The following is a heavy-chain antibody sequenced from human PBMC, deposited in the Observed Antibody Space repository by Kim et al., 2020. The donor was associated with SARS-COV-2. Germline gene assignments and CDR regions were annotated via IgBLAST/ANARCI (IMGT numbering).Heavy chain of an antibody. J-gene: IGHJ3*02. V-gene: IGHV1-2*06. CDR2: INPNSGGT. CDR3: AREGYYYDSSGYPHAFDI. CDR1: GYTFTGYY. Sequence: ASVKVSCKASGYTFTGYYMHWVRQAPGQGLEWMGRINPNSGGTNYAQKFQGRVTMTRDTSISTAYMELSRLRSDDTAVYYCAREGYYYDSSGYPHAFDIWGQGTMVTVSS. D-gene: IGHD3-22*01.